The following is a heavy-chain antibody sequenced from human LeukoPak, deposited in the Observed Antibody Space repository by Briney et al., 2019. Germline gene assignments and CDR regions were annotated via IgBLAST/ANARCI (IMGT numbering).Heavy chain of an antibody. CDR2: ISSSSSYI. CDR1: GFTFSSYS. CDR3: AREKYGTTPFDY. D-gene: IGHD1-1*01. J-gene: IGHJ4*02. Sequence: GGSMRLSCAASGFTFSSYSMNWVRQAPGKGLEWVSSISSSSSYIHYADSVKGRFTISRDNAKNSLYLQMNSLRAEDTAVHYCAREKYGTTPFDYWGQGTLVTVSS. V-gene: IGHV3-21*01.